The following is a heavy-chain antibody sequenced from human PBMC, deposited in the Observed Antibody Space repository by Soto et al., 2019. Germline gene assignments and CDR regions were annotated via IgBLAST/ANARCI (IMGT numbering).Heavy chain of an antibody. J-gene: IGHJ4*02. CDR3: ARGGGFCGDDCYKGGIDY. CDR2: ISYDGNDK. CDR1: GFAFSPYA. D-gene: IGHD2-21*02. V-gene: IGHV3-30-3*01. Sequence: QVQLVESGGGVVQPGRSLRLSCAASGFAFSPYAMHWVRQAPGKGLEWVAVISYDGNDKFYADSVKGRFTISRDNSKNTLYLQMNSLRPEDTAVHYCARGGGFCGDDCYKGGIDYWGQGTLVTVSS.